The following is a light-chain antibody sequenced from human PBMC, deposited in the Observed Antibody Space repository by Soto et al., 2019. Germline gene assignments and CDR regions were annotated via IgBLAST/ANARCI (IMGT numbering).Light chain of an antibody. CDR1: SSDIGAYNF. J-gene: IGLJ1*01. V-gene: IGLV2-14*03. CDR2: DVN. Sequence: QSALTQPASVSGSPGQSITISCTGTSSDIGAYNFVSWYQQHPGKAPKLMLYDVNIRPSGVSNRFSGSKSGNTASLTISGLQAEDEADYYCTSWTTSNNYYVFGTGTKVTVL. CDR3: TSWTTSNNYYV.